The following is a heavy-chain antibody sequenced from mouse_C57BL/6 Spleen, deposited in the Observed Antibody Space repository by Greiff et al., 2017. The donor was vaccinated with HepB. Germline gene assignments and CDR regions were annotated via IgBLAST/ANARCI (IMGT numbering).Heavy chain of an antibody. CDR1: GFTFSDYG. CDR2: IRSGSSTI. V-gene: IGHV5-17*01. J-gene: IGHJ2*01. CDR3: ARGAIVTTTLGDY. Sequence: EVKLVESGGGLVQPGGSLKLSCAASGFTFSDYGMHWVRQAPEKGLEWVAYIRSGSSTIYYADTVKGRFTIYRDNAKNTLFLQMTSLRSEDTAMYYCARGAIVTTTLGDYWGQGTTLTVSS. D-gene: IGHD2-5*01.